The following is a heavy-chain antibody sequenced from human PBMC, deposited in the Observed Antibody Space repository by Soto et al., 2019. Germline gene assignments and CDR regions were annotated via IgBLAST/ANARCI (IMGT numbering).Heavy chain of an antibody. CDR2: IYWNDDK. D-gene: IGHD3-9*01. V-gene: IGHV2-5*01. CDR1: GFSLSTSGVG. Sequence: GSGPTLVNPTQTLTLTCTFSGFSLSTSGVGVGWIRQPPGKALEWLALIYWNDDKRYSPSLKSRLTITKDTSKNQVVLTMTNMDPVDTATYYCAHRQRPKLRYFDWPTRTRDNWFDPWGQGTLVTVS. CDR3: AHRQRPKLRYFDWPTRTRDNWFDP. J-gene: IGHJ5*02.